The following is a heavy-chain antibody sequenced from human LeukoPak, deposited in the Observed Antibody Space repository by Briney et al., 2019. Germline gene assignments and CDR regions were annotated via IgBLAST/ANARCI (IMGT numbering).Heavy chain of an antibody. CDR3: ARGGIITSYAFEI. V-gene: IGHV3-21*01. J-gene: IGHJ3*02. CDR2: ISSSSSYI. CDR1: GFTFSSYS. Sequence: NPGGSLRLSCAASGFTFSSYSMNWVRQAPGKGLEWVSSISSSSSYIFYADPVRGRFTISRDNAKNSLYLQMDSLRAEDTAVYYCARGGIITSYAFEIWGQGTMVTVSS. D-gene: IGHD1-26*01.